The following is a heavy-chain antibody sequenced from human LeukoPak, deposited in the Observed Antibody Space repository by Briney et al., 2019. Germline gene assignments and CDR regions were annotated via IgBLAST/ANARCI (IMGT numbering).Heavy chain of an antibody. CDR2: ISWDGGST. V-gene: IGHV3-43*01. Sequence: GGSLRLSCAAPGFTFDDYTMHWVRQAPGKGLEWVSLISWDGGSTYYADSVKGRFTISRDNSKNSLYLQMNSLRTEDTALYYCAKGGRQLWLVGYWGQGTLVTVSS. CDR1: GFTFDDYT. J-gene: IGHJ4*02. D-gene: IGHD5-18*01. CDR3: AKGGRQLWLVGY.